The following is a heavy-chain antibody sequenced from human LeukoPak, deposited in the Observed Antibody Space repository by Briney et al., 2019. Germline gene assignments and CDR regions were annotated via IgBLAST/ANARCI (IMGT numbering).Heavy chain of an antibody. Sequence: GGSLRLFRAACGFHFRSYEMNWVRPAPGKGLGVVSWRSSSGSPLYYADSVKGRFTIARDNAKKSLYLQMNSLRAEDTAVYYGAGVPTVGSGGYQFDYWGQGTLVTVSS. CDR1: GFHFRSYE. J-gene: IGHJ4*02. CDR3: AGVPTVGSGGYQFDY. D-gene: IGHD2-15*01. V-gene: IGHV3-48*03. CDR2: RSSSGSPL.